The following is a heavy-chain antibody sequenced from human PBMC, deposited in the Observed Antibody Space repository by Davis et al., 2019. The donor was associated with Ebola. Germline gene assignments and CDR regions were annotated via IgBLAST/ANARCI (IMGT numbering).Heavy chain of an antibody. J-gene: IGHJ4*02. CDR2: ISSSGSTI. D-gene: IGHD3-9*01. V-gene: IGHV3-11*04. Sequence: GESLKISCAASGFTFSDNYMSWIRQAPGKGLEWLSYISSSGSTISYADSVKGRFTISRDNARDSLYLQMGSLGVEDTAIYYCARDAFSLSRYDTEDHWGQGTLVTVSS. CDR1: GFTFSDNY. CDR3: ARDAFSLSRYDTEDH.